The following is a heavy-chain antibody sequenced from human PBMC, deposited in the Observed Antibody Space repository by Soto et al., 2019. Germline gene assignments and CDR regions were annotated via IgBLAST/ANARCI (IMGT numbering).Heavy chain of an antibody. J-gene: IGHJ5*02. Sequence: VSGPTLVNPTQTLTLTCTFSGFSLSTSGVGVGWIRQPPGKALEWLALIYWNDDKRYSPSLKSRLTITKDTSKNQVVLTMTNMDPVDTATYYCAPFTGGYDWVWFDPWGQGTLVTVSS. CDR2: IYWNDDK. D-gene: IGHD5-12*01. CDR1: GFSLSTSGVG. V-gene: IGHV2-5*01. CDR3: APFTGGYDWVWFDP.